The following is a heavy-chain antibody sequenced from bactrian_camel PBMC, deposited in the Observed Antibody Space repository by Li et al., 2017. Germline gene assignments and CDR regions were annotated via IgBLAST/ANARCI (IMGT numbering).Heavy chain of an antibody. Sequence: VQLVESGGGLVQPGGSLRLSCAASGFTFSSDYMSWVRQAPGKGLEWVSTINPYGGTTYYADSVKGRFTISRDNAKNTVHLQMNSLKSEDTALYYCATLHPGTADFGFWGQGTQVTVS. V-gene: IGHV3S40*01. CDR2: INPYGGTT. CDR1: GFTFSSDY. J-gene: IGHJ6*01. D-gene: IGHD2*01. CDR3: ATLHPGTADFGF.